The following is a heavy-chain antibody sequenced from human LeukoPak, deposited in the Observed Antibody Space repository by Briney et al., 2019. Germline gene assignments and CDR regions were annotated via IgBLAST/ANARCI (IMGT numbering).Heavy chain of an antibody. CDR1: GFTFSSYG. CDR2: ISYDGSNK. Sequence: GGSLRLSCAASGFTFSSYGMHWVRQAPGKGLEWVAVISYDGSNKYYADSVKGRFTISRDNSKNTLYLQMNSLRAEDAAVYYCAIGKNADIAVAALDYWGQGTLVTVSS. CDR3: AIGKNADIAVAALDY. J-gene: IGHJ4*02. V-gene: IGHV3-30*03. D-gene: IGHD6-19*01.